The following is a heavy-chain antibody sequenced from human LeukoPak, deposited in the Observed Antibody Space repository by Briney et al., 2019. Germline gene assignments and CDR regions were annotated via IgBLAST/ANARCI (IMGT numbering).Heavy chain of an antibody. D-gene: IGHD4/OR15-4a*01. J-gene: IGHJ4*02. CDR1: GYTFTDFS. V-gene: IGHV1-2*02. CDR2: VSPNTGDT. CDR3: ARDRWVYGEPLFDY. Sequence: ASVKVSCKASGYTFTDFSLHWVRQAPGQRLEWMGWVSPNTGDTKYAPKFQGRVSMTRDTSISTVYMELTSLKYDDTAVYYCARDRWVYGEPLFDYWGQGTLVTVSS.